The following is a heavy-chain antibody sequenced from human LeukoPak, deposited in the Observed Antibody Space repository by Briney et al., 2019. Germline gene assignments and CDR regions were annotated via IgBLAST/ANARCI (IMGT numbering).Heavy chain of an antibody. CDR2: INPNSGGT. V-gene: IGHV1-2*02. CDR3: ATLGAGDFDY. Sequence: ASVKVSCKASGYTLTDYYIHWVRQAPGQGLEFMGWINPNSGGTSYAQKFQGRVTMTRDTSISTAYMELSRLRSDDTAMYYCATLGAGDFDYWGQGTLVTVSS. CDR1: GYTLTDYY. D-gene: IGHD1-26*01. J-gene: IGHJ4*02.